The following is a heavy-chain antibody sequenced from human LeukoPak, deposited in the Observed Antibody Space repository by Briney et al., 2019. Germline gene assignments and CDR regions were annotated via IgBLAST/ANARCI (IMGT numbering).Heavy chain of an antibody. CDR2: IIPIFGTA. V-gene: IGHV1-69*13. CDR1: GGTFSSYA. Sequence: ASVKVSCKASGGTFSSYAISWVRQAPGQGLEWMGGIIPIFGTANYAQKFQGRVTITADESTSTAYMELSSLRSEDTAVYYCARDLFEWELVYGMDVWGQGTTVTVSS. CDR3: ARDLFEWELVYGMDV. J-gene: IGHJ6*02. D-gene: IGHD1-26*01.